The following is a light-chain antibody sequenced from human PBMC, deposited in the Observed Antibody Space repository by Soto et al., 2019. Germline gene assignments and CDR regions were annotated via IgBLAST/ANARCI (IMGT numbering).Light chain of an antibody. V-gene: IGKV1-6*01. CDR3: LQLYNYPRT. CDR2: AAS. CDR1: QAIRSD. Sequence: AIQMTQSPPSLSASVGEKIIITCRAGQAIRSDLAWYQQKPGMAPKFLIFAASNLQRGVPARFSGSGSGTDFTLTISSLQPEDFATYYCLQLYNYPRTFGQGTKVDIK. J-gene: IGKJ1*01.